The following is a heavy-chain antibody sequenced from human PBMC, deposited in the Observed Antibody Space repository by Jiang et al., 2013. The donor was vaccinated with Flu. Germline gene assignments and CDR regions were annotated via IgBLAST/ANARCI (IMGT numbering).Heavy chain of an antibody. CDR3: TKDQTAYCGGDCPLASDY. D-gene: IGHD2-21*02. CDR1: GFTFSNYG. V-gene: IGHV3-30*18. J-gene: IGHJ4*02. CDR2: ISYDGRNK. Sequence: QLLESGGGVVQPGGSLRLSCAASGFTFSNYGMHWVRQAPGKGLEWVAIISYDGRNKYYPDSVKGRFTISRDNSENTLYLQMNSLRGEDTAVYYCTKDQTAYCGGDCPLASDYWGQGTLVTVSS.